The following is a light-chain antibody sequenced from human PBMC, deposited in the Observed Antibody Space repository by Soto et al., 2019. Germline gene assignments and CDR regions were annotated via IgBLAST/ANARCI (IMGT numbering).Light chain of an antibody. CDR3: CSYAGSYSWV. J-gene: IGLJ3*02. Sequence: QSALTQPRSVSGSPGQSVTISCTGTSSDVGGYNFVSWYQQHPGKAPKFLIYDVSKRPSGVPDRFSGSKSGNTASLTISGLQAEDEADYYCCSYAGSYSWVFCGGTKLTVL. CDR1: SSDVGGYNF. CDR2: DVS. V-gene: IGLV2-11*01.